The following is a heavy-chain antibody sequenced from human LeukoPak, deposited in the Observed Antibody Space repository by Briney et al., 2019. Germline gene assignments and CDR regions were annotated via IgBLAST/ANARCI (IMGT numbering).Heavy chain of an antibody. J-gene: IGHJ4*02. CDR1: GFTFSSYE. V-gene: IGHV3-48*03. CDR3: ARDKRTYYGSGSYPWYFDY. Sequence: GGSLRLSCAASGFTFSSYEMNWVRQAPGKGLEWVSYISSSGSTIYYADSVKGRFTISRDNAKNSLYLQMNSLRAEDTAVYYCARDKRTYYGSGSYPWYFDYWGQGTLVTVSS. D-gene: IGHD3-10*01. CDR2: ISSSGSTI.